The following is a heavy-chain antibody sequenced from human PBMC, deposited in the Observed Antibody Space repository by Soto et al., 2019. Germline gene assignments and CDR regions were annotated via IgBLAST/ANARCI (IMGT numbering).Heavy chain of an antibody. D-gene: IGHD5-12*01. CDR2: ISAYNGNT. J-gene: IGHJ4*02. CDR1: GYTFTSYG. CDR3: ARVQSGYDFAY. V-gene: IGHV1-18*01. Sequence: QVQLVQSGXXXKKPXXSXKVSCKASGYTFTSYGINWVRQAPGQGLEWMGWISAYNGNTHYAQKLQGRVTMTTDTSTSTAYMELRSLRSDDTAVYYCARVQSGYDFAYWGQGTLVTVSS.